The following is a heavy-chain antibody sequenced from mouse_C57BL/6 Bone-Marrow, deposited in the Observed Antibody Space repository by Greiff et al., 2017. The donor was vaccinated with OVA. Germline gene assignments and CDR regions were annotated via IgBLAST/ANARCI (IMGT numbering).Heavy chain of an antibody. CDR3: TRGVYDYVFAY. J-gene: IGHJ3*01. CDR2: ITSGGDYI. V-gene: IGHV5-9-1*02. CDR1: GFTFSSYA. D-gene: IGHD2-4*01. Sequence: EVQLVESGEGLVKPGGSLKLSCAASGFTFSSYAMSWVRQTPEKRLEWVAYITSGGDYIYYADTVKGRFTISRDNARNTLYLQMSSLKSEDTAMYYCTRGVYDYVFAYWGQGTLVTVSA.